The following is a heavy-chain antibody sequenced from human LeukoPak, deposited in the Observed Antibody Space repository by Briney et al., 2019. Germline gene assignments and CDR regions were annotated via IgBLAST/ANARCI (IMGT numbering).Heavy chain of an antibody. V-gene: IGHV4-30-4*07. Sequence: SQTLSLTCAVSGGSISSGGYSWSWIRQPPGKGLEWIGYIYYSGSTNYNPSLKSRVTISVDTSKNQFSLKLSSVTAADTAVYYCAKGGGSGSYYKQDFDYWGQGTLVTVSS. CDR2: IYYSGST. CDR1: GGSISSGGYS. J-gene: IGHJ4*02. CDR3: AKGGGSGSYYKQDFDY. D-gene: IGHD3-10*01.